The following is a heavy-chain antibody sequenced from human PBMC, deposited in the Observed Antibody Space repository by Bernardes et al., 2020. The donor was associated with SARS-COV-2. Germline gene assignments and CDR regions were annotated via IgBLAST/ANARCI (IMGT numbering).Heavy chain of an antibody. CDR2: IYYSGST. Sequence: SETLSLTCTVSGGSISSYYWSWIRQPPGKGLEWIGYIYYSGSTNYNPSLKSRVTISVDTSKNQFSLKLSSVTAADTAVYYCARAPRGWLVPDYYYYGMDVWGQGTTVTVSS. J-gene: IGHJ6*02. CDR3: ARAPRGWLVPDYYYYGMDV. CDR1: GGSISSYY. D-gene: IGHD6-19*01. V-gene: IGHV4-59*01.